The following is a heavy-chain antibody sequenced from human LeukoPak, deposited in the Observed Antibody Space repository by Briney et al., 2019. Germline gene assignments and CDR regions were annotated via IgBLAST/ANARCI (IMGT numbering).Heavy chain of an antibody. CDR1: GFTFSNYA. J-gene: IGHJ4*02. V-gene: IGHV3-30*18. CDR2: ISYGGSDK. Sequence: GTSLRLSCVASGFTFSNYAMHWVRQAPGKGLEWVALISYGGSDKYYTDSVKGRFTVSRDNSRNTLYLQMNSLRAEDTAVYYCAKAVSGSYPETRHFDYWGQGSLVTVSS. CDR3: AKAVSGSYPETRHFDY. D-gene: IGHD1-26*01.